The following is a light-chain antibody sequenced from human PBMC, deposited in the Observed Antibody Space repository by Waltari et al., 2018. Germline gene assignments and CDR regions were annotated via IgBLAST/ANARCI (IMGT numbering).Light chain of an antibody. CDR3: QQYGSSPRVLT. V-gene: IGKV3D-20*01. J-gene: IGKJ4*01. CDR2: DAS. CDR1: QSVISSY. Sequence: EIVLTQSPATLSLSPGERATLSCGARQSVISSYLAWYQQKPGLVPSLLIYDASSRASGIPDRFSGSGSGTDFTLTISRLEPEDCAVYYCQQYGSSPRVLTCGGGTKVEIK.